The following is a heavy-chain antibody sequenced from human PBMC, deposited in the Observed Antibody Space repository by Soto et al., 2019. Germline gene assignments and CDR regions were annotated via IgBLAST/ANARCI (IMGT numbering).Heavy chain of an antibody. V-gene: IGHV6-1*01. J-gene: IGHJ5*02. D-gene: IGHD6-6*01. Sequence: SQTLSLTRAISVDRLSSNSAACNSITQTPSRGLEWLGRTYYRSKWYNDYAVSVKSRLTINPDTAKSQFSLQLKSVTPEDTAVYYCARREQLVPGYYWFDPWGQGTLVTVSS. CDR1: VDRLSSNSAA. CDR3: ARREQLVPGYYWFDP. CDR2: TYYRSKWYN.